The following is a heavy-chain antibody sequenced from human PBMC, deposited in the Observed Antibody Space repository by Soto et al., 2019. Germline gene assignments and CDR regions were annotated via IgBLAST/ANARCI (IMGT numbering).Heavy chain of an antibody. Sequence: QVQLVQSGAEVKKPGASVKVSCKVSGYTLTELSMHWVRQAPGKGLEWMGGFDPEDGETIYAQKFQGRVTMTEDTSTDTAYMELSSLRSEDTAVYYCATSYCSSTSFSPSYYYGMDVWGQGTTVTVSS. CDR2: FDPEDGET. CDR1: GYTLTELS. D-gene: IGHD2-2*01. J-gene: IGHJ6*02. V-gene: IGHV1-24*01. CDR3: ATSYCSSTSFSPSYYYGMDV.